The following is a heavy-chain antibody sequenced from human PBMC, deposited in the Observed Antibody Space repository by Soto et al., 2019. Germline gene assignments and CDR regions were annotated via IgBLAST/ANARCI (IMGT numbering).Heavy chain of an antibody. J-gene: IGHJ4*02. V-gene: IGHV4-34*01. CDR3: ARSGSSSWFPYFDY. CDR2: INHSGST. D-gene: IGHD6-13*01. Sequence: SETLSLTCAVYGGSFSGYYWSWIRQPPGKGLEWIGEINHSGSTNYNPSLKSRVTISVDTSKNQFSLKLSSVTAADTAVYYCARSGSSSWFPYFDYWGQGTLVTVSS. CDR1: GGSFSGYY.